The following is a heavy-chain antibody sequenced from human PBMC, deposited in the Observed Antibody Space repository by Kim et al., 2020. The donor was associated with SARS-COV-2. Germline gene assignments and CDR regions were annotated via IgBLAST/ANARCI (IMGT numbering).Heavy chain of an antibody. CDR2: ISGSGGST. D-gene: IGHD3-22*01. Sequence: GGSLRLSCAASGFTFSSYAMSWVRQAPGKGLEWVSAISGSGGSTYYADSVKGRFTISRDNSKNTLYLQMNSLRAEDTAVYYCAKDCSYYYDSSDTPGHCFDYWGQGTLVTVSS. J-gene: IGHJ4*02. CDR1: GFTFSSYA. CDR3: AKDCSYYYDSSDTPGHCFDY. V-gene: IGHV3-23*01.